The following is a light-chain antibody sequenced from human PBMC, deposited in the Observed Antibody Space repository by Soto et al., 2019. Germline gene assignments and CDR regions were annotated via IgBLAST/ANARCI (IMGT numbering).Light chain of an antibody. CDR1: SSDIGSYDH. V-gene: IGLV2-14*03. CDR2: AVS. Sequence: QSALTQPASVSGSPGQSITISCSGTSSDIGSYDHVAWYQQFPGKSPKLIIYAVSDRPSGVSDRFSGSKSGISASLTISGLQTEDEADDYCISYTDRQSYLFGTGTKVTVL. CDR3: ISYTDRQSYL. J-gene: IGLJ1*01.